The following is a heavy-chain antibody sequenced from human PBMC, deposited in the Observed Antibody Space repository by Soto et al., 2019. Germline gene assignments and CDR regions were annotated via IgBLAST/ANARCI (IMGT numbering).Heavy chain of an antibody. CDR3: AREVGYCSSTSCYKYTHYYYYGMDV. CDR2: ISSSSSTI. CDR1: GFTFSSYS. J-gene: IGHJ6*02. D-gene: IGHD2-2*02. V-gene: IGHV3-48*02. Sequence: EVQLVESGGGLVQPGGSLRLSCAASGFTFSSYSMNWVRQAPGKGLEWVSYISSSSSTIYYADSVKGRFTISRDNAKNSLYLQMNSLRDEDTAVYYCAREVGYCSSTSCYKYTHYYYYGMDVWGQGTTVTVSS.